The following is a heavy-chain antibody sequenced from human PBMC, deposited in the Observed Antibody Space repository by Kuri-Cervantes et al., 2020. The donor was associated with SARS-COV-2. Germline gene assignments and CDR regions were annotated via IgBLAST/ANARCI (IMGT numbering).Heavy chain of an antibody. CDR2: ISYDGSNK. CDR3: ARIPSTIFGVVIGGLDV. J-gene: IGHJ6*04. D-gene: IGHD3-3*01. V-gene: IGHV3-30*03. Sequence: GESLKISCAASGFTFSSYGMHWVRQAPGKGLEWVAVISYDGSNKYYVDSVKGRFTISRDNAKNSLYLQMNSLRAEDTAVYYCARIPSTIFGVVIGGLDVWGKGTTVTVSS. CDR1: GFTFSSYG.